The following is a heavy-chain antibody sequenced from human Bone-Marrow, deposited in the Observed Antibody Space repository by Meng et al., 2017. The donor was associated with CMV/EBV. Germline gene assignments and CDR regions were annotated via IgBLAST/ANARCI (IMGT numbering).Heavy chain of an antibody. V-gene: IGHV4-39*07. CDR2: INHSGTT. J-gene: IGHJ4*02. D-gene: IGHD6-6*01. CDR1: GGSVSSNTYY. CDR3: ARSTISPIGARLNFDY. Sequence: SETLSLTCTVSGGSVSSNTYYWAWIRQPPGKGLEWIGEINHSGTTNYDPSLKSRVTMSVDRSKNQFSLKLSSVTAADTAVYYCARSTISPIGARLNFDYWGQGTLVTVSS.